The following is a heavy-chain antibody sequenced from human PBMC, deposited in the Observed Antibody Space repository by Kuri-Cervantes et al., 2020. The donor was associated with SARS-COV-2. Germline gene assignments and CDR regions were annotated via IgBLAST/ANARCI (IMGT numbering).Heavy chain of an antibody. CDR1: GGTFSSYS. J-gene: IGHJ5*02. D-gene: IGHD2-8*02. Sequence: SVKVSCKASGGTFSSYSVNWVRQAPGQGLEWMGRIIPTFDTAAYAQKFQGRVTFTADESSSTAYMEVNSLTSEDTAVYFCARSQGYCTANSCSWNWFDPWGQGTQVTVSS. CDR2: IIPTFDTA. CDR3: ARSQGYCTANSCSWNWFDP. V-gene: IGHV1-69*13.